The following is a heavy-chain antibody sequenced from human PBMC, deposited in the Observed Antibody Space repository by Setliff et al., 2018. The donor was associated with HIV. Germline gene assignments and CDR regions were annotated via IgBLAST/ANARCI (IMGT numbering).Heavy chain of an antibody. J-gene: IGHJ6*03. V-gene: IGHV1-69*06. CDR1: GGTFSSYA. D-gene: IGHD2-2*01. CDR2: IIPIFGTA. Sequence: SVKVSCKASGGTFSSYAISWVRQAPGQGLEWMGRIIPIFGTANYAQKFQGRVTITADKSTSTAYMELSSLRSEATAVYYCARDIVVVPAAAVRNYYYYMDVWGKGTTVTVSS. CDR3: ARDIVVVPAAAVRNYYYYMDV.